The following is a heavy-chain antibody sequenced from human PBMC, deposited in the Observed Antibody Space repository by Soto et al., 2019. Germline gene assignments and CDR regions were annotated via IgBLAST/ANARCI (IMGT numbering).Heavy chain of an antibody. CDR3: ATTSGNYDYVWGSYRRDY. CDR2: ISGSGGST. CDR1: GFTFSSYV. D-gene: IGHD3-16*02. Sequence: EVQLLESGGGLVQPGGSLRLSCAASGFTFSSYVMSWVRQAPGKGLEWVSAISGSGGSTYYADSVKGRFTISRDNSKNTLYLQMNSLRAEDTAVYYCATTSGNYDYVWGSYRRDYWGQGTLVTVSS. J-gene: IGHJ4*02. V-gene: IGHV3-23*01.